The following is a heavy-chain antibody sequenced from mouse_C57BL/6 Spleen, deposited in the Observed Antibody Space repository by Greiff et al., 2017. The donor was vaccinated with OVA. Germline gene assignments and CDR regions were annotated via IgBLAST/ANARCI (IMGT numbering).Heavy chain of an antibody. CDR2: IPPNSGST. Sequence: VQLQQPGAELVKPGASVKLSCKASGFTFTSYWMHWVQQRPGQGLEWIGMIPPNSGSTNYNEKFKSKATLTVDKSSSTAYMELSSLTSEDSAVYYCAREGNWDLFAYWGQGTLVTVSA. J-gene: IGHJ3*01. CDR1: GFTFTSYW. CDR3: AREGNWDLFAY. V-gene: IGHV1-64*01. D-gene: IGHD4-1*01.